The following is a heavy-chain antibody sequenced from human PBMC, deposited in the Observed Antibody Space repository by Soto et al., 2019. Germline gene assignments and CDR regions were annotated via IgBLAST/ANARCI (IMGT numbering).Heavy chain of an antibody. CDR2: INAGNGNT. Sequence: QVQLVQSGAEVKKPGASVKVSCKASGYTFTTYAIHWVRQAPGQRLEWMGWINAGNGNTRHSQKVQGRDTITRDTSASTAFMELSSLRSEDTAVYYCAREGGGYCSGASCYPYYFDSWGQGTLVTVSS. V-gene: IGHV1-3*01. CDR3: AREGGGYCSGASCYPYYFDS. D-gene: IGHD2-15*01. CDR1: GYTFTTYA. J-gene: IGHJ4*02.